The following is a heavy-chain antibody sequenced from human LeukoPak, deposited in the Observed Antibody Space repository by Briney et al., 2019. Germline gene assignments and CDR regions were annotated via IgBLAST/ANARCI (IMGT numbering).Heavy chain of an antibody. CDR2: ISYDGSNK. J-gene: IGHJ6*02. Sequence: GGSLRLSCAASGFTFSSYGMHWVRQAPGKGLEWVAVISYDGSNKYYADSVKGRFTISRDNSKNTLYLQMNSLRAEDTAVYYCAKDLAPTPLYYYYGMDVWGQGTTVTVSS. D-gene: IGHD3-3*02. V-gene: IGHV3-30*18. CDR3: AKDLAPTPLYYYYGMDV. CDR1: GFTFSSYG.